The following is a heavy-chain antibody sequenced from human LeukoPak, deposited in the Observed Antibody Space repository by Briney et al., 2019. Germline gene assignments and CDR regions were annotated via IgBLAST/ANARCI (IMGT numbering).Heavy chain of an antibody. D-gene: IGHD3-10*01. V-gene: IGHV3-74*01. CDR1: GFTFSSYW. Sequence: GGSLRLSCAASGFTFSSYWMHWVRQVPGKGLVWVSRIKNDGSSTSYADSVKGRFTISRDNAKNTLYLQMNSLRAEDTAVYYCARDRGLLWFGELYYWGQGTLVTVSS. CDR3: ARDRGLLWFGELYY. J-gene: IGHJ4*02. CDR2: IKNDGSST.